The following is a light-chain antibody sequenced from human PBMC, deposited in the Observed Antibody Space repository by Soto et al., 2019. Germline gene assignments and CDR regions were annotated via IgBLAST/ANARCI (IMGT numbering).Light chain of an antibody. CDR3: HTWVTGIQGV. V-gene: IGLV4-69*01. Sequence: QSVLTQSPSASASLGASVTLTCTLSSGHSNYAIAWPQQHPEKGPRYLMKLNRDGGHYKGDGIPDRFSGSSSGAERYLTITSLQSEDEDVYYCHTWVTGIQGVFGGGTKVTVL. J-gene: IGLJ2*01. CDR1: SGHSNYA. CDR2: LNRDGGH.